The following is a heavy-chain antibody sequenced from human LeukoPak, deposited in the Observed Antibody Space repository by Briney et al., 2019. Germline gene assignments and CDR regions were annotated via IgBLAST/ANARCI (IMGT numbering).Heavy chain of an antibody. J-gene: IGHJ3*02. Sequence: GGSLRLSCAASGFTFSNYVMSWVRQAPGKGLEWVAALTSSSDTTYYGDSVKGRFTISRDNSKNTLYLQMHSLRAEDTAVYYCAPSRIVVVSFDAFDIWGQGTMVTVSS. CDR2: LTSSSDTT. V-gene: IGHV3-23*01. CDR3: APSRIVVVSFDAFDI. D-gene: IGHD3-22*01. CDR1: GFTFSNYV.